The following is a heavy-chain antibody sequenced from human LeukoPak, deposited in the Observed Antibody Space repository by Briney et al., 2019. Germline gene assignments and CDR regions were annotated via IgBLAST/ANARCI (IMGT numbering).Heavy chain of an antibody. J-gene: IGHJ4*02. V-gene: IGHV3-23*01. CDR2: ISANGGNT. D-gene: IGHD1-26*01. Sequence: QPGGSLRLSCAASGFTFSSYAMTWVRQAPGKGLEWVSSISANGGNTYYADSMKGRFTISRDNSKNTLYLQMNSLRDDDTAVYYCARVTGNSATYPIFDYWGQGTLVTVSS. CDR1: GFTFSSYA. CDR3: ARVTGNSATYPIFDY.